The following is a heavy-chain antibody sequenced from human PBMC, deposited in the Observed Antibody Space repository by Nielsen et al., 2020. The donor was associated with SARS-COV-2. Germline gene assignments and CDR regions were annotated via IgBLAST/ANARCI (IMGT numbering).Heavy chain of an antibody. V-gene: IGHV3-15*04. CDR2: IESKTDGWTT. CDR3: TTGATGDDY. J-gene: IGHJ4*02. D-gene: IGHD7-27*01. CDR1: GFTFSNAW. Sequence: GESLKISCAASGFTFSNAWMSWVRQAPGKGLEWVGRIESKTDGWTTDYAAPVKGRFTISRDDSKNTLYLQMNSLKTEDTAVYSCTTGATGDDYWGQGTLVTVSS.